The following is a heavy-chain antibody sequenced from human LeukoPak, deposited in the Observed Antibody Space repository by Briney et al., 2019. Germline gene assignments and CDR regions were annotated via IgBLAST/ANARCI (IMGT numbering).Heavy chain of an antibody. CDR2: ISAYNGNT. Sequence: ASVKVSCKASGYTFTGYYMHWVRQAPGQGLEWMGWISAYNGNTNYAQKLQGRVTMTTDTSTSTAYMELRSLRSDDTAVYYCARDFTDYDIVTGYYRGGDYFDYWGQGTLVTVSS. CDR3: ARDFTDYDIVTGYYRGGDYFDY. CDR1: GYTFTGYY. V-gene: IGHV1-18*04. D-gene: IGHD3-9*01. J-gene: IGHJ4*02.